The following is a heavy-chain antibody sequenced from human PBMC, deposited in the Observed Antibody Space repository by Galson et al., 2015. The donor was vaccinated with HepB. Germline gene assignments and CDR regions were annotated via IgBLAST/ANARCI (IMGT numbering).Heavy chain of an antibody. Sequence: SLRLSCAASGFTFSDYYMSWIRQAPGKGLEWVSYITSSSSYTNYADSVKGRFTISRDNAKNSLYLQMNSLRAEDTAVYYCARELETRGFDCWGQGTLVTVSS. D-gene: IGHD1-7*01. CDR1: GFTFSDYY. CDR3: ARELETRGFDC. J-gene: IGHJ4*02. V-gene: IGHV3-11*05. CDR2: ITSSSSYT.